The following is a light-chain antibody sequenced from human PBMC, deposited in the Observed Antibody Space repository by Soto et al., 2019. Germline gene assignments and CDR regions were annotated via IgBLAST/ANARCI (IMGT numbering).Light chain of an antibody. Sequence: QSALTQPASVSGSPGQSITISCTGTSSDVGGYNSVSWYQHHPGEAPNLMIYEVTNRPSGVSNRFSGSKSGNTASLTISGLRAEDEADYYCSSFTSSSTWVFGGGTKLTVL. CDR1: SSDVGGYNS. CDR2: EVT. CDR3: SSFTSSSTWV. V-gene: IGLV2-14*01. J-gene: IGLJ3*02.